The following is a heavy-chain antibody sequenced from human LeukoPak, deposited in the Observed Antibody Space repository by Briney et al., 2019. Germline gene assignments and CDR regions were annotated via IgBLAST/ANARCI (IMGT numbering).Heavy chain of an antibody. CDR3: ARDRYCSGGSCYSNWFDP. Sequence: GASVKVSCKASGGTFSIYAISWVRQAPGQGLEWMGGIIPIFGTANYAQKFQGRVTITADESTSTAYMELSSLRSEDTAVYYCARDRYCSGGSCYSNWFDPWGQGTLVTVSS. J-gene: IGHJ5*02. V-gene: IGHV1-69*13. CDR1: GGTFSIYA. D-gene: IGHD2-15*01. CDR2: IIPIFGTA.